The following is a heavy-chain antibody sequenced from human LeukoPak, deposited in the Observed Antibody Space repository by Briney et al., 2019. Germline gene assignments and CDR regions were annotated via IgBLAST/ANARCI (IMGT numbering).Heavy chain of an antibody. D-gene: IGHD6-13*01. V-gene: IGHV1-18*01. CDR3: AREGDGDSSSWSNNWFDP. CDR1: GYTFTRYG. J-gene: IGHJ5*02. Sequence: GASVKVSCKASGYTFTRYGISWVRQAPGQGLEWMGWISAYNGNTNYAQRLQGRVTMTTDTSTSTAYMELRSLRSDDTAVYYCAREGDGDSSSWSNNWFDPWGQGTLVTVSS. CDR2: ISAYNGNT.